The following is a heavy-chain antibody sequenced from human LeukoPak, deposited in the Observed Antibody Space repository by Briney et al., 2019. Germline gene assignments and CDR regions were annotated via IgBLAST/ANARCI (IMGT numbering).Heavy chain of an antibody. V-gene: IGHV3-66*01. CDR1: EFSVGSNY. J-gene: IGHJ3*02. CDR3: ARGGDSSGYYYPADAFDI. CDR2: IYSGGST. Sequence: GGSLRLSCAASEFSVGSNYMTWVRQAPGKGLEWVSLIYSGGSTYYADSVKGRFTISRDNSKNSLYLQMNSLRAEDTAVYYCARGGDSSGYYYPADAFDIWGQGTMVTVSS. D-gene: IGHD3-22*01.